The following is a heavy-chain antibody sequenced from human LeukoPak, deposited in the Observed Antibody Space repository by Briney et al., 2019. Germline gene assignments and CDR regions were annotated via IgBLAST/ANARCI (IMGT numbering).Heavy chain of an antibody. D-gene: IGHD1-26*01. CDR3: ASAELLQGLYYFDY. J-gene: IGHJ4*02. V-gene: IGHV1-24*01. Sequence: GASVKVSCKVSGYTLNELFMHWVRQAPGKGLEWVGGFDPEDGETIYAQKFQGRVTMTEDTSTDTAYMELSSLRSEDTAVYYCASAELLQGLYYFDYWGQGTLVTVSS. CDR1: GYTLNELF. CDR2: FDPEDGET.